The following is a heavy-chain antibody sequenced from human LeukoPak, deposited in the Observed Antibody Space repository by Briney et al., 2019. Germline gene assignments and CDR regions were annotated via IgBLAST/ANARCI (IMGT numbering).Heavy chain of an antibody. CDR2: INPSGGST. CDR3: ARDHEYYYGSGSYYPGGCDY. CDR1: VYTFTSYY. J-gene: IGHJ4*02. Sequence: ASVKVSCKASVYTFTSYYMHWVRQAPGQGLEWMGIINPSGGSTSYAQKFQGRVTMTRDTSTSTVYMELSSLRSEDTAVYYCARDHEYYYGSGSYYPGGCDYWGQGTLVTVS. V-gene: IGHV1-46*01. D-gene: IGHD3-10*01.